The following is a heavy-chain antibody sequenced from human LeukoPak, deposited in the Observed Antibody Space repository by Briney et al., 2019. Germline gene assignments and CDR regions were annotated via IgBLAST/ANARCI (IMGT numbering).Heavy chain of an antibody. J-gene: IGHJ4*02. D-gene: IGHD4-23*01. CDR2: ITSTTVGGTT. V-gene: IGHV3-15*01. CDR1: GLTFSNAW. CDR3: TTGPGNSGY. Sequence: GGPLRLSCAVSGLTFSNAWMSWVRQAPGKGLEWVGRITSTTVGGTTEYAAPVKGRFTISRDDSKNTVYLQMNSLKTEDTAVYYCTTGPGNSGYWGQGTLVTVSS.